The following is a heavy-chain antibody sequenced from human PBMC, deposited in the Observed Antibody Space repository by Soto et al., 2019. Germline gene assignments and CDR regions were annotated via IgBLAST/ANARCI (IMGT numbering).Heavy chain of an antibody. V-gene: IGHV3-21*01. D-gene: IGHD6-6*01. Sequence: GGSLRLSCAASGFTFSSYSMNWVRQAPGKGLEWVSSISSSSSYIYYADSVKGRFTISRDNAKNSLYLQMNSLRAEDTAVYYCARGFSYSSLKYWYFDLWGRGTLVTVSS. J-gene: IGHJ2*01. CDR1: GFTFSSYS. CDR3: ARGFSYSSLKYWYFDL. CDR2: ISSSSSYI.